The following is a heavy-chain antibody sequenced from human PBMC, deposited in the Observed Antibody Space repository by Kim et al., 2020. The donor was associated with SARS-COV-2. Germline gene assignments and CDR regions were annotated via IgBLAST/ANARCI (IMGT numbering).Heavy chain of an antibody. Sequence: SETLSLTCTVSGGSISSSSYYWGWIRQPPGKGLEWIGSIYYSGSTYYNPSLKSRVTISVDTSKNQFSLKLSSVTAADTAVYYCASEVGPPFDYWGQGTLVTVSS. D-gene: IGHD1-26*01. CDR3: ASEVGPPFDY. J-gene: IGHJ4*02. CDR2: IYYSGST. CDR1: GGSISSSSYY. V-gene: IGHV4-39*01.